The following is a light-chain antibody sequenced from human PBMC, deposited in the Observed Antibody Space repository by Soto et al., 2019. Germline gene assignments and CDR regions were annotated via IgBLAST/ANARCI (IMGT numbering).Light chain of an antibody. J-gene: IGKJ1*01. CDR2: GAS. Sequence: EIVLTQSPRTLSLSPGERATLSCRASQSVSNNYLAWYQQKPGQAPRLLIYGASSRATGIPDRFSGSGSGTDFTLTISRLEPEDFAVYYCQQYGSSRTFGQGTKVDIK. CDR1: QSVSNNY. V-gene: IGKV3-20*01. CDR3: QQYGSSRT.